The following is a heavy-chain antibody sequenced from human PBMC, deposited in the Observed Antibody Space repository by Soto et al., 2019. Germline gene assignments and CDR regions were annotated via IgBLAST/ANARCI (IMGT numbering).Heavy chain of an antibody. CDR3: AKKDGTDGYYDAFDI. D-gene: IGHD3-22*01. CDR1: GFTFSNYA. Sequence: EVQLLESGGGLVQPGGSLRLSCAVSGFTFSNYAMSWVRQAPGKGLDWVSAISGSGASTYNADSVKGRFTISRDNSKNPLYLQMNSLRAEDTALYYCAKKDGTDGYYDAFDIWGQGTMVTVSS. J-gene: IGHJ3*02. CDR2: ISGSGAST. V-gene: IGHV3-23*01.